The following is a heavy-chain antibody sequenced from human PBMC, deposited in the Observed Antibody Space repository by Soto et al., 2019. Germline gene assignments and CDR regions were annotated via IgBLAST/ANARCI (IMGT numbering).Heavy chain of an antibody. J-gene: IGHJ4*02. CDR1: GFTFNNYG. V-gene: IGHV3-23*01. D-gene: IGHD3-16*02. Sequence: EVRLLESGGGPVQPGESLRLSCEASGFTFNNYGMDWVRQAPGRGLEWISFISGASDTTYYADSVKGRFIISRDNSKETLYLQMNILRAEDTAIYYCAKSFTQSNVWRAYRHKTHFDYWGQGALVTVTS. CDR2: ISGASDTT. CDR3: AKSFTQSNVWRAYRHKTHFDY.